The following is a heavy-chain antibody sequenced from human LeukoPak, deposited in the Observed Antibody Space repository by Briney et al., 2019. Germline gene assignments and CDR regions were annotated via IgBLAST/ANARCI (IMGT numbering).Heavy chain of an antibody. V-gene: IGHV4-59*01. CDR2: IHSNRGA. J-gene: IGHJ5*02. Sequence: SETLSLTCTVSGGSISNYYWSWIRQPPGKGQEWLRFIHSNRGANYNASLNNQATISRDTSKSQVSLKLTSVTAADTAAYYCASSNLGSLGQFDPWGQGTLVTVSS. D-gene: IGHD3-10*01. CDR3: ASSNLGSLGQFDP. CDR1: GGSISNYY.